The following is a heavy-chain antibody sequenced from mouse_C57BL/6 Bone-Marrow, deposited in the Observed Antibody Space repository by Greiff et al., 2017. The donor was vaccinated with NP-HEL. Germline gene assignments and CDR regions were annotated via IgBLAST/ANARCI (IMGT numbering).Heavy chain of an antibody. V-gene: IGHV1-81*01. CDR3: ARGRLRPFAY. CDR1: GYTFTSYG. J-gene: IGHJ3*01. Sequence: VNLVESGAELARPGASVKLSCKASGYTFTSYGISWVKQRTGQGLEWIGEIYPRSGNTYYNEKFKGKATLTADKSSSTAYMELRSLTSEDSAVYFCARGRLRPFAYWGQGTLVTVSA. CDR2: IYPRSGNT. D-gene: IGHD2-4*01.